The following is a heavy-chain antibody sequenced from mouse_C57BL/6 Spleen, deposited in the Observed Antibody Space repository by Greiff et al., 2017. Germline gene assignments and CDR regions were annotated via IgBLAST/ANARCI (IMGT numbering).Heavy chain of an antibody. J-gene: IGHJ2*01. D-gene: IGHD1-1*01. Sequence: QVQLQQSGAELARPGASVKLSCKASGYTFTSYGISWVKQRPGPGLEWIGEIYPSSGNTYYNEKFKGKATLTADKSSSTAYMELRSLTSEDSAVYFCARWDYYGSSVCYFDYWGQGTTLTVSS. CDR2: IYPSSGNT. CDR3: ARWDYYGSSVCYFDY. CDR1: GYTFTSYG. V-gene: IGHV1-81*01.